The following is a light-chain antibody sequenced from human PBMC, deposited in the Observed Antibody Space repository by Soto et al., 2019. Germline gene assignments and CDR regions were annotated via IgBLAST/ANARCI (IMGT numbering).Light chain of an antibody. Sequence: EIVLTQSPGTLSLSPGERATLSCRASQSVAGSYLAWYQQKPGQAPRLLIYAASSRATGIPAGFSGSGSGTDFTLTISSLEPEDFAVYYCQQRSNWPPITFGQGTRLEIK. CDR3: QQRSNWPPIT. J-gene: IGKJ5*01. CDR1: QSVAGSY. CDR2: AAS. V-gene: IGKV3-11*01.